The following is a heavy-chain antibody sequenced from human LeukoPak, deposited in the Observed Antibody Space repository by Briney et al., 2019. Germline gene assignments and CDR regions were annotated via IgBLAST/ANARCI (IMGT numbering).Heavy chain of an antibody. CDR2: ISSSSSTI. J-gene: IGHJ5*02. V-gene: IGHV3-48*01. D-gene: IGHD1-26*01. CDR1: GFTFSSYS. Sequence: TGGSLRLSCAASGFTFSSYSMNWVRQAPGKGLEWVSYISSSSSTIYYADSVKGRFTISRDNAKNSLYLQMNSLRAEDTAVYYCARDIDRNWFDPWGQGTLVTVSS. CDR3: ARDIDRNWFDP.